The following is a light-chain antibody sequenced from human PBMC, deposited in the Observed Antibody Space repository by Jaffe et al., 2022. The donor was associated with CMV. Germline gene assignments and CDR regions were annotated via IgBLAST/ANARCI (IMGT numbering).Light chain of an antibody. Sequence: IVLTQSPGTLSLSPGERATLSCRASQSVSSNYLAWYQQKPGQAPRLLIYDASNRATGIPDRFSGSGSGTDFTLTISRLEPEDFAVYYCQQYDKSPPMYTFGQGTKLEIK. CDR3: QQYDKSPPMYT. J-gene: IGKJ2*01. V-gene: IGKV3-20*01. CDR2: DAS. CDR1: QSVSSNY.